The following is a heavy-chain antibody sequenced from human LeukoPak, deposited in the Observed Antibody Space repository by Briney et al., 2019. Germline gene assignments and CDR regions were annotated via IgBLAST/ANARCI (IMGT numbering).Heavy chain of an antibody. CDR3: ARDYCSSTSCYGVGRRSYYYYGMDV. J-gene: IGHJ6*02. Sequence: ASVKVSCKASGYTFTGYYMHWVRQAPGQGLEWMGWINPNSGGTNYAQKFQGRATMTRDTSISTAYMELSRLRSDDTAVYYCARDYCSSTSCYGVGRRSYYYYGMDVWGQGTTVTVSS. V-gene: IGHV1-2*02. D-gene: IGHD2-2*01. CDR1: GYTFTGYY. CDR2: INPNSGGT.